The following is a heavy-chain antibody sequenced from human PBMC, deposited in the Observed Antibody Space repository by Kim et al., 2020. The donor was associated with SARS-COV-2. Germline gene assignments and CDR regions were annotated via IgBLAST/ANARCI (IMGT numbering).Heavy chain of an antibody. CDR1: GFTFSTYP. V-gene: IGHV3-23*01. CDR3: AKGSGAVAGRMV. J-gene: IGHJ4*02. CDR2: LTGSGATT. D-gene: IGHD6-19*01. Sequence: GGSLRLSCVASGFTFSTYPMIWVRQAPGKGLDWVSGLTGSGATTYYADSVRGRFTISRDNSKNTLYRQMNSRRVEDTAAYYCAKGSGAVAGRMVWGQGTLVTVSS.